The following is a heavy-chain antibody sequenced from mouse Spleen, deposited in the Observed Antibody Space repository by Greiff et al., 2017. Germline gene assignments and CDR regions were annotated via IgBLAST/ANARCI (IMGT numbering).Heavy chain of an antibody. CDR2: ISSGGSYT. D-gene: IGHD2-3*01. J-gene: IGHJ4*01. Sequence: EVKLVESGGGLVKPGGSLKLSCAASGFTFSSYAMSWVRQTPEKRLEWVATISSGGSYTYYPDSVKGRFTISRDNAKNTLYLQMSSLRSEDTAMYYCARHDGTYYYAMDYWGQGTSVTVSS. CDR1: GFTFSSYA. CDR3: ARHDGTYYYAMDY. V-gene: IGHV5-9-3*01.